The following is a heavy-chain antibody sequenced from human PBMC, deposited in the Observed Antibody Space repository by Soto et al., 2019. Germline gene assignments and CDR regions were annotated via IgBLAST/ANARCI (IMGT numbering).Heavy chain of an antibody. CDR3: ARSPGTIVRMVDAFDI. CDR2: ISSCDSDS. Sequence: PGESLKISWKGSGYSFISYWIGWVRQMSGYCLEWMGIISSCDSDSRYSPSFQDQVTISADKSISPAYLQSSSLKASDTAMYYFARSPGTIVRMVDAFDIWCRGTMLAVSS. V-gene: IGHV5-51*01. CDR1: GYSFISYW. D-gene: IGHD3-3*01. J-gene: IGHJ3*02.